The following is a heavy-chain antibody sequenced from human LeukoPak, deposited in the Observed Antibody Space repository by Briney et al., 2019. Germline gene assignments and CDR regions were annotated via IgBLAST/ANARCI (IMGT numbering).Heavy chain of an antibody. J-gene: IGHJ5*02. CDR3: ARGKTRVVAATWFRNWFDP. CDR2: INHSGST. Sequence: SETLSLTCAVYGGSFSGYYWGWIRQPPGKGLEWIGEINHSGSTNYNPSLKSRVTISVDTSKNQFSLKLSSVTAADTAVYYCARGKTRVVAATWFRNWFDPWGQGTLVTVSS. CDR1: GGSFSGYY. V-gene: IGHV4-34*01. D-gene: IGHD2-15*01.